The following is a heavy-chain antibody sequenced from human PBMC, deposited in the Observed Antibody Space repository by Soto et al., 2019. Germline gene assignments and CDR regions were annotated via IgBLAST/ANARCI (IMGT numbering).Heavy chain of an antibody. CDR1: GYTFTSYG. Sequence: GASVKVSGKASGYTFTSYGISWVRQAPGQGLEWMGWISAYNGNTNYAQKLQGRVTMTTDTSTSTAYMELRSLRSDDTAVYYCARDPGYSSSWSNWFDPWGQGTLVTVSS. V-gene: IGHV1-18*01. CDR2: ISAYNGNT. CDR3: ARDPGYSSSWSNWFDP. D-gene: IGHD6-13*01. J-gene: IGHJ5*02.